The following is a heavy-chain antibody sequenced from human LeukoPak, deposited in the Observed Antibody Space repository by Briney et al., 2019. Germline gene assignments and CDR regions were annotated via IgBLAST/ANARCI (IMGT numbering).Heavy chain of an antibody. CDR3: ARSTSGSGYYYYYMDV. CDR2: LYTSGST. J-gene: IGHJ6*03. D-gene: IGHD3-10*01. V-gene: IGHV4-4*09. Sequence: SETLSLTCTVSGGSISSYYWSWIRQPPGKGLEWIGYLYTSGSTNYNPSLKSRVTISVDTSKNQFSLKLSSVTAADTAVYYCARSTSGSGYYYYYMDVWGKGTTVTVSS. CDR1: GGSISSYY.